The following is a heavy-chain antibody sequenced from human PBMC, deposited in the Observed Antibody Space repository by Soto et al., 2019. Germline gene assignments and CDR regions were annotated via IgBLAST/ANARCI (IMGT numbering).Heavy chain of an antibody. V-gene: IGHV3-30*18. CDR3: AKYRANGVVDY. CDR2: ISYDGSNK. CDR1: GFTFSSYG. Sequence: QVQLVESGGGVVQPGRSLRLSCAASGFTFSSYGMHWVRQAAGKGLEWVAVISYDGSNKYYADSVKGRFTISRDNSKNTLYLQMNSLRAEDTAVYYCAKYRANGVVDYWGQGTLVTVSS. D-gene: IGHD2-8*01. J-gene: IGHJ4*02.